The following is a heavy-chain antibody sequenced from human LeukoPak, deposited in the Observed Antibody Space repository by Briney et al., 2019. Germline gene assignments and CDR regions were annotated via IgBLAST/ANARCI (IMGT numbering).Heavy chain of an antibody. CDR3: ATDLPYDYVWGSYPY. J-gene: IGHJ4*02. CDR1: GYTLTELS. V-gene: IGHV1-24*01. Sequence: ASVKVSCKVSGYTLTELSMHLVRQAPAKGLEWMGGFDPEDGETIYAQKFQGRATMTEDTSTDTAYMELSSLRSEDTAVYYCATDLPYDYVWGSYPYWGQGTLVTVSS. CDR2: FDPEDGET. D-gene: IGHD3-16*02.